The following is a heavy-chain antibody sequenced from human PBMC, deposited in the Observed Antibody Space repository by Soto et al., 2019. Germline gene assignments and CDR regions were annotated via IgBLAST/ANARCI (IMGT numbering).Heavy chain of an antibody. V-gene: IGHV4-34*02. CDR2: INYRGDT. CDR1: DGAFSGYS. Sequence: QVQLQQWGAGLLKSSETLSLACVGSDGAFSGYSWGWVRQAPGQGLEWLGEINYRGDTTYNTSLRSRLTISGDTSKGQFSLSLTSVTAADTALYFCARSYYKILTGYYTWGQGTVVTVSS. CDR3: ARSYYKILTGYYT. D-gene: IGHD3-9*01. J-gene: IGHJ4*02.